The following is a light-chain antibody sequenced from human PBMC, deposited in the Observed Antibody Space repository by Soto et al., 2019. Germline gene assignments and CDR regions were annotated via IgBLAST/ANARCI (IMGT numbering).Light chain of an antibody. CDR2: DAS. J-gene: IGKJ4*01. CDR3: QQYDNYKPLT. V-gene: IGKV1-5*01. Sequence: DIQRTQSPSTRSASVGDRVTITCRASQSISSWLAWYQQKPGKAPKLLIFDASSLESGTPSRFSGRRSGTQFTLTINGLQPDDFATYYCQQYDNYKPLTFGGGTKVDI. CDR1: QSISSW.